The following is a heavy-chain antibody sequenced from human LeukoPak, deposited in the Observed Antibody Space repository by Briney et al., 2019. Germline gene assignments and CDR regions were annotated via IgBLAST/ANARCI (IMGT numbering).Heavy chain of an antibody. D-gene: IGHD6-19*01. CDR1: GFTFNTYG. CDR3: GKDRRPGIAVAGTTDY. J-gene: IGHJ4*02. V-gene: IGHV3-23*01. Sequence: GGSLRLSCAASGFTFNTYGMSWVRQAPGKGLEWVTGISASGGSTYYADSVKGRFTISGDNSKNTLYLQMNSLRAEDTAVYYCGKDRRPGIAVAGTTDYWGQGTLVTISS. CDR2: ISASGGST.